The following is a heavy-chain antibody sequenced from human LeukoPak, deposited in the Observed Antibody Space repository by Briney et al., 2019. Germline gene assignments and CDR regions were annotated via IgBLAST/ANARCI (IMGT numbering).Heavy chain of an antibody. CDR1: GYTFTGYY. CDR2: INPNSGGT. J-gene: IGHJ4*02. D-gene: IGHD6-13*01. CDR3: ARALYAGIAAAHDY. Sequence: ASVKVSCKASGYTFTGYYMHWVRQAPGQGLEWMGWINPNSGGTNYAQKFQGRVTMTRDTSISTAYMELSRLRSDDTAVYYCARALYAGIAAAHDYWGQGTLVTVSS. V-gene: IGHV1-2*02.